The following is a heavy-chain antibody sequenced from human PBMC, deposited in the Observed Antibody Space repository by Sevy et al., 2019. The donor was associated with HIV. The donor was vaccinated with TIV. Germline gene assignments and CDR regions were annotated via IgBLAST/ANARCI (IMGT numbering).Heavy chain of an antibody. J-gene: IGHJ6*03. D-gene: IGHD4-17*01. Sequence: GGSLRLSCAASGFTFSSYSMNWVRQAPGKGLEWVSYISSSSSTIYYADSLKGRFTISRDNAKNSLYLKMNSLRDEDTAVYYCARGHDYGDYGGYYYYYMDVWGKGTTVTVSS. V-gene: IGHV3-48*02. CDR2: ISSSSSTI. CDR3: ARGHDYGDYGGYYYYYMDV. CDR1: GFTFSSYS.